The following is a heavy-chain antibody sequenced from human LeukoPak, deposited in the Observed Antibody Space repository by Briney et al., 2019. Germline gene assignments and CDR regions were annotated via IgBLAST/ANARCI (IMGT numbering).Heavy chain of an antibody. V-gene: IGHV3-20*04. CDR2: INWNGGST. J-gene: IGHJ4*02. CDR1: GFTFDDYG. CDR3: ARGALAYCGGDCYSVSDY. D-gene: IGHD2-21*02. Sequence: EGSLRLSCAASGFTFDDYGMSWVRQAPGKGLEWVSGINWNGGSTGYADSVKGRFTISRDNAKNSLYLQMNSLRAEDTALYYCARGALAYCGGDCYSVSDYWGQGTLVTVSS.